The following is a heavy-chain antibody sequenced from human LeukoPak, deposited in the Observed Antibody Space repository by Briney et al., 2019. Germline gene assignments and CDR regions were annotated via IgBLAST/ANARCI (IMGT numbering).Heavy chain of an antibody. CDR2: IYYSGST. J-gene: IGHJ4*02. CDR1: GGSISSSSYY. D-gene: IGHD4-17*01. CDR3: ATYSSTVTTFEY. V-gene: IGHV4-39*07. Sequence: SETLSLTCTVSGGSISSSSYYWGWIRQPPGKGLEWIGNIYYSGSTYYNPSFKSRVTISVDTSKNQFSLKLSSVTAADTAVYYCATYSSTVTTFEYWGQGTLVTVSS.